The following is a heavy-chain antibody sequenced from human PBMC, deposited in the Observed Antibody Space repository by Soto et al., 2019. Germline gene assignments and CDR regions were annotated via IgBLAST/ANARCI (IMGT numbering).Heavy chain of an antibody. CDR2: INSDGSST. D-gene: IGHD3-10*01. CDR3: ARAALWFGQTDAFDI. CDR1: GFTFSSYW. J-gene: IGHJ3*02. Sequence: GGSLRLSCAASGFTFSSYWMHWVRQAPGKGLVWVSRINSDGSSTSYADSVKGRFTISRDNAKNTLYLQMNSLRAEDTAVYYCARAALWFGQTDAFDIWGQGTMVTVSS. V-gene: IGHV3-74*01.